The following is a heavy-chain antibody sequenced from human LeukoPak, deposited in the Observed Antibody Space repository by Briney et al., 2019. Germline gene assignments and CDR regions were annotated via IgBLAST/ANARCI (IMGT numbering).Heavy chain of an antibody. V-gene: IGHV4-39*01. J-gene: IGHJ4*02. CDR3: ARRRSYFDY. CDR2: IYYSGST. CDR1: GGSISSSSYY. Sequence: SETLSLTCTVSGGSISSSSYYWGWNRQPPGKGLEWIGSIYYSGSTYYNPSLKSRVTISVDTSKNQFSLKLSSVTAADTAVYYCARRRSYFDYWGQGTLVTVSS.